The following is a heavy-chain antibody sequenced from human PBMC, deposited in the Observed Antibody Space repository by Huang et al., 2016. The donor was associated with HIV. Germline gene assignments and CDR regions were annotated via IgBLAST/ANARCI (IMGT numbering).Heavy chain of an antibody. Sequence: HVQLVQSGADVKKPGASVKVSCKASGYTFDSYGINWVRQAPGQGLEWMGWIGPNNGKTNHAQKLQGRVTMTTDTTTSTAYMELRILTSDDTAVYYGARDATGYGTGWSTEFDYWGQGTLVTVSS. J-gene: IGHJ4*02. V-gene: IGHV1-18*04. CDR2: IGPNNGKT. CDR1: GYTFDSYG. D-gene: IGHD6-19*01. CDR3: ARDATGYGTGWSTEFDY.